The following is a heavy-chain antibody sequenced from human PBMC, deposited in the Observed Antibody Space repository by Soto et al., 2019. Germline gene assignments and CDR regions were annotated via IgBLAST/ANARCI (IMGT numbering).Heavy chain of an antibody. CDR3: ARGGAGYNAGAVY. J-gene: IGHJ4*02. D-gene: IGHD5-12*01. CDR2: IIPKLGSA. CDR1: GGGNLRDYR. V-gene: IGHV1-69*01. Sequence: QAQLVQSGAEVKEPASSVKVSCKASGGGNLRDYRTTWVRRAPGQGLEWMGGIIPKLGSANYAQNFQGRVTITADRSTNPSSGKRRGLTSHEAAGYAGARGGAGYNAGAVYWGKGTPATVSS.